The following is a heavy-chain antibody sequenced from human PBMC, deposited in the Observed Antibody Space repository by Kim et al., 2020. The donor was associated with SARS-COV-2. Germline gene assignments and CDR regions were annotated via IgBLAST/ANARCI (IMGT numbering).Heavy chain of an antibody. CDR3: ARGHRSRGYSGYDWRFDY. V-gene: IGHV4-34*01. D-gene: IGHD5-12*01. Sequence: SETLSLTCAVYGGSFSGYYWSWIRQPPGKGLEWIGEINHSGSTNYNPSLKSRVTISVDTSKNQFSLKLSSVTAADTAVYYCARGHRSRGYSGYDWRFDYWGQGTLVTVSS. J-gene: IGHJ4*02. CDR1: GGSFSGYY. CDR2: INHSGST.